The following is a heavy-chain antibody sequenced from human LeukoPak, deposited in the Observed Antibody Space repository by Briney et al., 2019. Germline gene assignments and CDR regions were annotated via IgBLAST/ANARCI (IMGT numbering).Heavy chain of an antibody. D-gene: IGHD1-1*01. V-gene: IGHV1-18*01. Sequence: GASVKVSCKASGYTFTSYGISWVRQAPGQGLEWMGWISAYNGNTNYAQKLQGRVTMTRDTSISTAYMELSRLRSDDTAVYYCARELKAWTHYLDYWGQGTLVTVSS. CDR3: ARELKAWTHYLDY. CDR2: ISAYNGNT. J-gene: IGHJ4*02. CDR1: GYTFTSYG.